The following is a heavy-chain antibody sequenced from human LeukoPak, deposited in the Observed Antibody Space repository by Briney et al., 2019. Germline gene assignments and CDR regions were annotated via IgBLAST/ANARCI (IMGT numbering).Heavy chain of an antibody. D-gene: IGHD2-15*01. J-gene: IGHJ3*01. V-gene: IGHV3-21*01. CDR3: ARVVAVVVTGIFDV. CDR2: ISSSGSYI. Sequence: GGSLRLSCAASRFTFSSYSMNWVRQAPGKGLEWVSSISSSGSYIYYADSVKGRFTISRDNDKNSMYLQMNRLKDEDTAMYYCARVVAVVVTGIFDVWGQGTMVAVSS. CDR1: RFTFSSYS.